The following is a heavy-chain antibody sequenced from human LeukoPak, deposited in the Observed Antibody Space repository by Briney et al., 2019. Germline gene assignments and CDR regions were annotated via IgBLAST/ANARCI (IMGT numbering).Heavy chain of an antibody. D-gene: IGHD2-15*01. J-gene: IGHJ6*03. Sequence: ASVKVSCKVSGYTLTELSMHWVRQAPGKGLEWMGGFDPEDGETIYAQKFQGRVTMTEDTSTDTAYMELSSLRSEDTAAYYCATRDPAAPLRTPFYYYYYYMDVWGKGTTVTVSS. CDR1: GYTLTELS. CDR3: ATRDPAAPLRTPFYYYYYYMDV. CDR2: FDPEDGET. V-gene: IGHV1-24*01.